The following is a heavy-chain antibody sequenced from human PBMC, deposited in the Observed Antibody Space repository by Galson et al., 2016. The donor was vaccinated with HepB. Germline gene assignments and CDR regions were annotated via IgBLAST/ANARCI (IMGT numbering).Heavy chain of an antibody. Sequence: SETLSLTCVVSGGSLSTNYYWGWIRQPPGRGLEWIGSFYSIDNTYYNPSLTSRVTISADTSKNQLTLRLKSVTTADTGAYYCATGVVVAGKYYYYYMDVWGKGTTVTVSS. J-gene: IGHJ6*03. CDR2: FYSIDNT. CDR3: ATGVVVAGKYYYYYMDV. CDR1: GGSLSTNYY. V-gene: IGHV4-39*01. D-gene: IGHD3-3*01.